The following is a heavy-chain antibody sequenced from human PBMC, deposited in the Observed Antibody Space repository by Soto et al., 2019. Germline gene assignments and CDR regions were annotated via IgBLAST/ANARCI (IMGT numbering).Heavy chain of an antibody. Sequence: QPGGSLRLSCAASGFTFSSYAMSWVRQAPGKGLEWVSAISGSGGSTYYAASVKGRFTISRDNSKNTLHLQINSLRAEDTAVYYCAESLLRISMIVVVTEGGYFDYWGQGTLVTVSS. CDR3: AESLLRISMIVVVTEGGYFDY. D-gene: IGHD3-22*01. V-gene: IGHV3-23*01. CDR2: ISGSGGST. J-gene: IGHJ4*02. CDR1: GFTFSSYA.